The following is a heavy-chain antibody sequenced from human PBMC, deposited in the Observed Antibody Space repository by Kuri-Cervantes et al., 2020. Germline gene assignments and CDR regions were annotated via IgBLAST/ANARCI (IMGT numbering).Heavy chain of an antibody. CDR2: IYYGGST. V-gene: IGHV4-59*01. Sequence: ESLKISCTVSGGSISSYYWSWIRQPPGKGLEWIGYIYYGGSTNYNPSLKSRVTISVDTSKNQFSLKLSSVTAADTAVYYCAYYHCSGGSCYFDYWGQGTLVTVSS. D-gene: IGHD2-15*01. CDR1: GGSISSYY. J-gene: IGHJ4*02. CDR3: AYYHCSGGSCYFDY.